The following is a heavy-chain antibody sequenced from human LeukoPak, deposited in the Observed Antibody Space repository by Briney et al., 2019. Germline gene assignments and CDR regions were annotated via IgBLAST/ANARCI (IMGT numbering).Heavy chain of an antibody. V-gene: IGHV4-59*01. Sequence: SETLSLTCTVSGGSISSYYWSWIRQPPGKGLEWIGYIYYSGSTNYNPSLKSRVTISVDTSKSQFSLKLSSVTAADTAVYYCARGGGSSWYTAAFDIWGQGTMVTVSS. J-gene: IGHJ3*02. CDR3: ARGGGSSWYTAAFDI. D-gene: IGHD6-13*01. CDR2: IYYSGST. CDR1: GGSISSYY.